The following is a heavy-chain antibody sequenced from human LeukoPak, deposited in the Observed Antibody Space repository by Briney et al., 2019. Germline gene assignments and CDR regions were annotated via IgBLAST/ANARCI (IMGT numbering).Heavy chain of an antibody. CDR1: GYSFTSYW. CDR2: IYPGDSDT. Sequence: GESLQISCKGSGYSFTSYWIGWVRQLPGKGLEWMGIIYPGDSDTRYSPSFQGQVTISADKSISTAYLQWNSLKASDTAMYYCATHQFYCCGGSCYFDYWGQGTLVTVSS. V-gene: IGHV5-51*01. J-gene: IGHJ4*02. D-gene: IGHD2-15*01. CDR3: ATHQFYCCGGSCYFDY.